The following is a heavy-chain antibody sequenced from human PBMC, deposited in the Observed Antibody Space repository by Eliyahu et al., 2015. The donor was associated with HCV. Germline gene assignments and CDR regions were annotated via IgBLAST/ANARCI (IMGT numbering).Heavy chain of an antibody. CDR1: GFPFXAFG. D-gene: IGHD6-19*01. CDR2: NSYDGSNK. V-gene: IGHV3-30*18. Sequence: QVQLVESGGGVAQPGXSLRXSCAASGFPFXAFGMHWVRQAPGKGLEWVALNSYDGSNKNYADSVKGRFTISRDTSKNTVYLQMTSLRAEDTAVYFCAKEAGSGWAPYYFDYWGPGTLVTVSS. J-gene: IGHJ4*02. CDR3: AKEAGSGWAPYYFDY.